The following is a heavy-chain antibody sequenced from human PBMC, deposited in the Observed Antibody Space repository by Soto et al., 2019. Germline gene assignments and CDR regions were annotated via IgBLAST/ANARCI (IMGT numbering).Heavy chain of an antibody. J-gene: IGHJ4*02. V-gene: IGHV3-23*01. CDR3: AKETVLTAVEDK. CDR2: IIDSGGST. CDR1: ECNFSGCA. D-gene: IGHD6-13*01. Sequence: GVSLRLSCAAAECNFSGCAMRRVSQAPGKGLEWVSDIIDSGGSTYYADSVKGRFTISRDNSRNTLYLQMNSLKADDTAVYYCAKETVLTAVEDKWGQGTLVTVSS.